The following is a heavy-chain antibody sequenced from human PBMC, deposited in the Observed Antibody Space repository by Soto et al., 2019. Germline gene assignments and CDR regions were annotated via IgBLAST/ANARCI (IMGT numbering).Heavy chain of an antibody. V-gene: IGHV4-61*01. J-gene: IGHJ6*02. CDR2: IYYSGST. D-gene: IGHD2-2*01. CDR3: AREVGYCSSTSCYGNYYGMDV. CDR1: GGSVSSGSYY. Sequence: SETLSLTCTVSGGSVSSGSYYWSWIRQPPGKGLEWIGYIYYSGSTNYNPSLKSRVTISVDTSKNQFSLKLSSVTAADTAVYYCAREVGYCSSTSCYGNYYGMDVWGQGTTVTVSS.